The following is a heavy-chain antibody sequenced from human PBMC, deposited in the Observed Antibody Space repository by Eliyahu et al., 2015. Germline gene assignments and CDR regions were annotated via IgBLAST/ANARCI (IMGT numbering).Heavy chain of an antibody. CDR2: IYYSGST. J-gene: IGHJ4*02. Sequence: QVQLQESGPGLVKPSETLSLTCTVXGGSISSYYWSWIRQPPGKGLEWIGYIYYSGSTNYNPSLKSRVTISVDTSKNQFSLKLSSVTAADTAVYYCAREISGWYSYFDYWGQGTLVTVSS. CDR3: AREISGWYSYFDY. CDR1: GGSISSYY. D-gene: IGHD6-19*01. V-gene: IGHV4-59*01.